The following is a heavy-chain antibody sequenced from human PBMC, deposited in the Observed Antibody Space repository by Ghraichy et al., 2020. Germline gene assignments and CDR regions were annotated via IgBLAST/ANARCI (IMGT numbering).Heavy chain of an antibody. V-gene: IGHV3-23*01. CDR3: AKVGRNSYGYYYYYGMDV. CDR2: ISGSGGST. J-gene: IGHJ6*02. CDR1: GFTFSSYA. Sequence: SCAASGFTFSSYAMSWVRQAPGKGLEWVSAISGSGGSTYYADSVKGRFTISRDNSKNTLYLQMNSLRAEDTAVYYCAKVGRNSYGYYYYYGMDVWGQGTTVTVSS. D-gene: IGHD5-18*01.